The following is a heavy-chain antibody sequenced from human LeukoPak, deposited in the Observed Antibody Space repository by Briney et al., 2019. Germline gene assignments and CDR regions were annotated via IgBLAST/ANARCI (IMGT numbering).Heavy chain of an antibody. CDR3: VRDFHVRLYDTGGYSY. CDR2: ISSSGSTI. D-gene: IGHD3-22*01. V-gene: IGHV3-48*03. J-gene: IGHJ4*02. Sequence: QPGGSLRLSCAASGFTFSSYEMNWVRQAPGKGLEWVSYISSSGSTIYYADSVKGRFTISRDNAKNSLYLQMNSLRAEDAAVYYCVRDFHVRLYDTGGYSYWGQGTLVTVSS. CDR1: GFTFSSYE.